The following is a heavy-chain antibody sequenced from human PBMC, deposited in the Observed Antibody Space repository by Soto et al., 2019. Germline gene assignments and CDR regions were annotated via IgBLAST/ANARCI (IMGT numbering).Heavy chain of an antibody. D-gene: IGHD4-17*01. CDR3: ARELMTTVTFFDF. CDR2: TRNKANGYTT. CDR1: GFTFSDHY. Sequence: VGSLRLSCVASGFTFSDHYMAWVRQAPGKGLEWVGRTRNKANGYTTEYAASVKGRFIISRDDSNNSRDLQMNSLKTEGTAVYYCARELMTTVTFFDFWGQGTLVTVPS. V-gene: IGHV3-72*01. J-gene: IGHJ4*02.